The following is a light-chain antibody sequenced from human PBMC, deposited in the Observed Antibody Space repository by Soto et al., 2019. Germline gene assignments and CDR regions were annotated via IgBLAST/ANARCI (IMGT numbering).Light chain of an antibody. CDR1: QSVSGN. Sequence: EIVMTQSPATLSVSPGERATLSCRASQSVSGNLAWYQQKPGQAPRLLIYGASTRATGIPARFSGSGSGTEFTLTISSLQSEDFAVYSCQQYNNWTPITFGQGTKLEIK. J-gene: IGKJ2*01. CDR3: QQYNNWTPIT. CDR2: GAS. V-gene: IGKV3-15*01.